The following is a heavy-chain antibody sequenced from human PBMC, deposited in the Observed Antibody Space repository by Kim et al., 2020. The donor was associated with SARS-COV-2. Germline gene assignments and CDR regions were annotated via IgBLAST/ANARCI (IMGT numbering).Heavy chain of an antibody. J-gene: IGHJ4*01. V-gene: IGHV3-9*01. CDR1: GFTFDDYA. Sequence: GGSLRLSCAASGFTFDDYAMHWFRQAPGKGLEWVSGISWNSGRIGYADSVKVRFNISRDNATNSLYLQMNSLRAEDTALYYCAKGGYGSGSSAPPHDFGGPGSLVTVSS. CDR2: ISWNSGRI. CDR3: AKGGYGSGSSAPPHDF. D-gene: IGHD3-10*01.